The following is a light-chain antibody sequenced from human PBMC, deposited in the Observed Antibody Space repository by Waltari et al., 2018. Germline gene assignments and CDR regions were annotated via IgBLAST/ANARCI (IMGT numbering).Light chain of an antibody. CDR3: QQGYMTPRT. V-gene: IGKV1-39*01. CDR2: ATS. CDR1: QSVRNF. Sequence: DIQMTQSPSSLSASVGDRVPITCRASQSVRNFLNWYQQDPGKAPKLLIYATSSLQTGVPSRFSGSGSGTDFTLSISSLQPEDFAIYFCQQGYMTPRTFGQGTKVEIK. J-gene: IGKJ1*01.